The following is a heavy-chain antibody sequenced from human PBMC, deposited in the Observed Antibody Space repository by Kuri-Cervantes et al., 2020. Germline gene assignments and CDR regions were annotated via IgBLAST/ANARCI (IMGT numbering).Heavy chain of an antibody. J-gene: IGHJ6*02. CDR2: IYYSGST. D-gene: IGHD2-2*01. CDR1: GGSISSYY. Sequence: ESLKISCTVSGGSISSYYWSWIRQPPGKGLEWIGYIYYSGSTNYNPSLKSRVTISVDTSKNQFSLKLSSVTAADTAVYYCARKSCSSTSCYFDYYYYYGTDVWGQGTTVTVSS. CDR3: ARKSCSSTSCYFDYYYYYGTDV. V-gene: IGHV4-59*01.